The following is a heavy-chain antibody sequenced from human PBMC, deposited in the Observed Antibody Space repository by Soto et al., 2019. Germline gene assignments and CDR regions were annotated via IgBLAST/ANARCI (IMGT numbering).Heavy chain of an antibody. CDR2: TYYRSKWYN. CDR1: GDSVSSNSAA. Sequence: PSQTLSLTCVISGDSVSSNSAAWNWIRQSPSRGLEWLGRTYYRSKWYNDYAVSVKSRITINPDTSKNKFSLQLNSVTPEDTAVYYCARLHSSKFFSLAAAGESNWFDPWGQGTLVTVSS. CDR3: ARLHSSKFFSLAAAGESNWFDP. V-gene: IGHV6-1*01. D-gene: IGHD6-13*01. J-gene: IGHJ5*02.